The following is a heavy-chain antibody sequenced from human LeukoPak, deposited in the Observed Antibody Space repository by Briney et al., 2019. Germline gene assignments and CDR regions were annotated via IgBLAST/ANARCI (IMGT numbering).Heavy chain of an antibody. CDR3: ARGWVVATGGFDM. Sequence: GGSLRLSCAASGFTFSSYSMNWVRQAPGEGLEWVSVIYSGGPTYYADSVKGRFTISRDNSKNTVYLQMNSLRGEDTAVYFCARGWVVATGGFDMWGQGTMVTVSS. CDR1: GFTFSSYS. J-gene: IGHJ3*02. D-gene: IGHD2-8*02. CDR2: IYSGGPT. V-gene: IGHV3-53*01.